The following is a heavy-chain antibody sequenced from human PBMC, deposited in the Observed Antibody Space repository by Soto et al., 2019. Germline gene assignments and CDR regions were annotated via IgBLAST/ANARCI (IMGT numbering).Heavy chain of an antibody. D-gene: IGHD1-26*01. CDR2: IFHSGNT. CDR3: AREVGASSIFDY. CDR1: GGSISSSNW. Sequence: ASETLSLTCAVSGGSISSSNWWSWVRQPPGKGLEWIGKIFHSGNTNYNPSLKSRVTISVDTSKNQFSLMLTSVTAADTAVYYCAREVGASSIFDYWGQGTLVTVS. J-gene: IGHJ4*02. V-gene: IGHV4-4*02.